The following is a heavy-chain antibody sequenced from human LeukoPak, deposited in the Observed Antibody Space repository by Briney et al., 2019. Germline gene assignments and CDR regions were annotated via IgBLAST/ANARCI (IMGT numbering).Heavy chain of an antibody. CDR1: GHTFTGYY. CDR3: ARSYYYDSSGYRTYDAFDI. D-gene: IGHD3-22*01. V-gene: IGHV1-2*02. CDR2: INPNSGGT. J-gene: IGHJ3*02. Sequence: GASVKVSCKASGHTFTGYYMHWVRQAPGQGLEWMGWINPNSGGTNYAQKFQGRVTMTRDTSISTAYMELSSLRSEDTAVYYCARSYYYDSSGYRTYDAFDIWGQGTMVTVSS.